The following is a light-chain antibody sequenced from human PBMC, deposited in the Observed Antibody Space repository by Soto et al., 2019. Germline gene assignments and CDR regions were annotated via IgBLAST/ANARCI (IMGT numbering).Light chain of an antibody. CDR1: QSVTSK. CDR3: QQYSNWPPWT. CDR2: GAS. J-gene: IGKJ1*01. Sequence: EIVMTQSPATLSVSPGERATLSCRASQSVTSKLAWYQQKPGQAPRLLFYGASTRATGIPARFSGSGSGTEFTLTISSLQSEDFAVYYCQQYSNWPPWTFGQGTKVEIK. V-gene: IGKV3-15*01.